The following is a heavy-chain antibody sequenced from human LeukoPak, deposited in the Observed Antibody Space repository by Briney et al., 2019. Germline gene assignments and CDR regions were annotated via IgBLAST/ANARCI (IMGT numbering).Heavy chain of an antibody. J-gene: IGHJ3*02. CDR1: GFTFSSYA. CDR2: ISGSGGST. CDR3: ACYGSSGFYDAFDI. Sequence: GGSLRLSCAASGFTFSSYAMGWVRQAPGKGLEWVSAISGSGGSTYYADSAKGRFTISRDNSKNTLYLQMNSLRAEDTAVYYCACYGSSGFYDAFDIWGQGTMVTVSS. V-gene: IGHV3-23*01. D-gene: IGHD2-15*01.